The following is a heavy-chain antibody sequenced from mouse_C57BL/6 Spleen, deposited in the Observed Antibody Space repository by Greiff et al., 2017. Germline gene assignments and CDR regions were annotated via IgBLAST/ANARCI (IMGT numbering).Heavy chain of an antibody. Sequence: EVKLMESGGGLVKPGGSLKLSCAASGFTFSSYAMSWVRQTPEKRLEWVATISDGGSYTYYPDNVKGRFTISRDNAKNNLYLQMSHLKSEDTAMYYCARDRPSPGYFDVWGTGTTVTVSS. J-gene: IGHJ1*03. CDR2: ISDGGSYT. V-gene: IGHV5-4*01. CDR1: GFTFSSYA. CDR3: ARDRPSPGYFDV.